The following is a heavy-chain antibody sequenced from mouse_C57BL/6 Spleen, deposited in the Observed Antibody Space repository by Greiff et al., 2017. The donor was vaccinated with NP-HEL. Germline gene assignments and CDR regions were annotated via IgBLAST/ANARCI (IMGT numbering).Heavy chain of an antibody. V-gene: IGHV1-26*01. D-gene: IGHD2-1*01. CDR1: GYTFTDYY. CDR2: INPNNGGT. J-gene: IGHJ2*01. Sequence: EVQLQQSGPELVKPGASVKISCKASGYTFTDYYMNWVKQSHGKSLEWIGDINPNNGGTSYNQKFKGKATLTVDKSSSTAYMELRSLTSEESAVYYCARGYGNYFDYWGQGTTLTVSS. CDR3: ARGYGNYFDY.